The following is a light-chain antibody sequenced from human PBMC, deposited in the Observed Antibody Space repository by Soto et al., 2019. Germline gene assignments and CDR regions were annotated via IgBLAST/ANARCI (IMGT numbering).Light chain of an antibody. CDR1: QSVSSNY. Sequence: EIVLTQSPATLSLSPGERATLSCRASQSVSSNYLAWYQQKPGQAPRLLIYGASSRATGIPDRFSGSGSGTDFSLTISRLEAEDFAVYFCQQYATSLPTTFGQGTKLEIK. CDR2: GAS. J-gene: IGKJ2*01. V-gene: IGKV3-20*01. CDR3: QQYATSLPTT.